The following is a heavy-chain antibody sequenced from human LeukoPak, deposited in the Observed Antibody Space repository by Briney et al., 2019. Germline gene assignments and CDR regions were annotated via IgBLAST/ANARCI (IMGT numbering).Heavy chain of an antibody. V-gene: IGHV1-8*01. CDR1: GYTFISYN. CDR2: MNPNSGNT. CDR3: ARDGVVVAATDY. D-gene: IGHD2-15*01. J-gene: IGHJ4*02. Sequence: ASVKVSCKASGYTFISYNINWVRQATGQGPEWMGWMNPNSGNTGYAQKFQGRVTMTRNTSISTAYMELSRLRSDDTAVYYCARDGVVVAATDYWGQGTLVTVSS.